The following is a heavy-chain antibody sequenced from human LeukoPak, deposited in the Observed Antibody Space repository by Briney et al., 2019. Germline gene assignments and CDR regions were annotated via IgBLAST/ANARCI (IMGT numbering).Heavy chain of an antibody. CDR3: ARGGTVYYYDRGRWFDP. J-gene: IGHJ5*02. V-gene: IGHV4-34*01. CDR1: GGSFSGYY. Sequence: SETLSLTCAVYGGSFSGYYWSWIRQPPGEGLEWIGEINHSGSTNYNPSLKSRVTISVDTSKNQFSLKLSSVTAADTAVYYCARGGTVYYYDRGRWFDPWGQGTLVTVSS. D-gene: IGHD3-22*01. CDR2: INHSGST.